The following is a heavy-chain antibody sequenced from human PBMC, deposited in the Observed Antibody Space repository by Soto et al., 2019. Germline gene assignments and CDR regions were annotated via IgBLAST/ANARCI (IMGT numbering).Heavy chain of an antibody. CDR3: ARRGVLQFLGHPMDV. CDR1: RGSLSSYY. Sequence: PSETLSLTCNVSRGSLSSYYSNWIRQTPGTGLEWIGYIYYSGSTNYKPSLKRGDTISVDTSKNQFSLKLSSVTAADTAVYYCARRGVLQFLGHPMDVWGQGTTVTVAS. D-gene: IGHD3-3*01. CDR2: IYYSGST. V-gene: IGHV4-59*01. J-gene: IGHJ6*02.